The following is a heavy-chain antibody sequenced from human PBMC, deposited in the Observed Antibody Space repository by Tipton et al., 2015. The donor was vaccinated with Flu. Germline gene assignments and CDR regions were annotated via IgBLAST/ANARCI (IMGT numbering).Heavy chain of an antibody. V-gene: IGHV3-30*02. CDR3: ARGVAGGFDV. J-gene: IGHJ3*01. CDR2: IPNDGSHT. CDR1: GFTFSSYG. Sequence: QLVQSGGGVVQPGGSLRLSCAASGFTFSSYGMHWVCQAPGRGLEWVTFIPNDGSHTYYADSVKGRFTVSRDTSRNRVYLQMNNLRPDDTGSYYCARGVAGGFDVWGQGTTVTVSS. D-gene: IGHD6-19*01.